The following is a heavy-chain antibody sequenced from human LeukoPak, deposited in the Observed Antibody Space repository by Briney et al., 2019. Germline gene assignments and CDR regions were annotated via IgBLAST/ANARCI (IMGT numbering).Heavy chain of an antibody. CDR2: IRFDGTTK. V-gene: IGHV3-30*04. CDR3: AQEIKDRYCSGAQNCLFDS. D-gene: IGHD2-15*01. J-gene: IGHJ4*01. Sequence: PGTSLRLSCAASGFTFSSYAMHWVRQAPGKGLEWVAVIRFDGTTKYYAQSVRGRFTISRDNSKNTLGLQMNSLRAEDTAVYYCAQEIKDRYCSGAQNCLFDSWGHGALVTVSS. CDR1: GFTFSSYA.